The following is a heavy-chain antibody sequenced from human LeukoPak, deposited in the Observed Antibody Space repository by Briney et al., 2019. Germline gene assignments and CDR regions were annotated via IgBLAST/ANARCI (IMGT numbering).Heavy chain of an antibody. J-gene: IGHJ4*02. CDR3: ARDPPHSGYALDC. CDR1: GFTVSSNY. V-gene: IGHV3-53*01. Sequence: GGSLRLSCAASGFTVSSNYMSWVRQAPGKGLEWFSVIYSGGSAFYADSVKGRFTISRDNSKDTLYLQMTSLRAEDTAVYYCARDPPHSGYALDCWGQGTLVTVSS. CDR2: IYSGGSA. D-gene: IGHD5-12*01.